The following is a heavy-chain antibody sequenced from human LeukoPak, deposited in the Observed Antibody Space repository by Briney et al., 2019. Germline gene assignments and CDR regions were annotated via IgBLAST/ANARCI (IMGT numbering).Heavy chain of an antibody. CDR3: ARHTGSGWSYNWFDP. CDR1: GGSISSYY. V-gene: IGHV4-59*08. J-gene: IGHJ5*02. D-gene: IGHD6-19*01. Sequence: SETLSLTCTVSGGSISSYYWSWIRQPPGKGLEWIGYIYYSGSTNYNPSLKSRVTISVDTSENQFSLKLSSVTAADTAVYYCARHTGSGWSYNWFDPWGQGTLVTVSS. CDR2: IYYSGST.